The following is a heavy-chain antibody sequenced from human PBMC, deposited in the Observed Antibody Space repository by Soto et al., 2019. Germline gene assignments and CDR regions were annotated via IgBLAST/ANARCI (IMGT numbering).Heavy chain of an antibody. CDR2: IYYSGST. Sequence: QVQLQESGPGLVKPSQTLSLTCTVSGGSISSGDYYWSWIRQPPGKGLEWIGYIYYSGSTYYNPSLQSRVTISVDTSKNQFSLKLSSVTAADTAVYYCASGSGYDANADAFDIWGQGTMVTVSS. D-gene: IGHD5-12*01. V-gene: IGHV4-30-4*01. CDR1: GGSISSGDYY. CDR3: ASGSGYDANADAFDI. J-gene: IGHJ3*02.